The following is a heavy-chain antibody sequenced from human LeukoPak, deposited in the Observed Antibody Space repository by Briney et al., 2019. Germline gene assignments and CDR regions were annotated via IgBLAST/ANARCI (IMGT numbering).Heavy chain of an antibody. Sequence: GASVKVSCKASGYTFTGYYMHWVRQAPGQGLEWMGWINPNSGGTNYAQKFQGRVTMTRDTSISTAYMELSRLRSDDTAVYYCARGLGCSGGSCYRYVFDYWGQGTLVTVSS. CDR2: INPNSGGT. CDR3: ARGLGCSGGSCYRYVFDY. CDR1: GYTFTGYY. D-gene: IGHD2-15*01. V-gene: IGHV1-2*02. J-gene: IGHJ4*02.